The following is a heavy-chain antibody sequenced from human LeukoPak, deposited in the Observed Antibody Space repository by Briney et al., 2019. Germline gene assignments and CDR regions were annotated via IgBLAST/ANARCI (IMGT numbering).Heavy chain of an antibody. D-gene: IGHD5-12*01. Sequence: SETLSLTCTVSGGSISSSDYHWGWIRQPPGKGLEWIGSIYYSGSTYYNPSLKSRVTISVDTSKNQFSLKLTSVAAADTAVYYCARGGGYVSPYPEWGQGTLVTVSS. CDR2: IYYSGST. J-gene: IGHJ4*02. CDR1: GGSISSSDYH. CDR3: ARGGGYVSPYPE. V-gene: IGHV4-39*07.